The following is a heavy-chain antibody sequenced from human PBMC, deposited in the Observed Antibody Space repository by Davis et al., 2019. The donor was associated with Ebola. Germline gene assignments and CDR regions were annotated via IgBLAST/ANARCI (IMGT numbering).Heavy chain of an antibody. D-gene: IGHD6-13*01. Sequence: ASVKVSCKASGYTFIGHYLHWVRQAPGQGLEWMGWINPNSGDTKFLQKFQGRVTVTRDTSISTVYMELSRLRSDDTAVYYCARDPWAAHGDHWGQGTLVTVSS. V-gene: IGHV1-2*02. CDR1: GYTFIGHY. CDR3: ARDPWAAHGDH. CDR2: INPNSGDT. J-gene: IGHJ4*02.